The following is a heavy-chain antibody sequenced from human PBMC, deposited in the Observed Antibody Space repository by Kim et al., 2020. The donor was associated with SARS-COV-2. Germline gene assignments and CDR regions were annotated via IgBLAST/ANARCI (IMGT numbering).Heavy chain of an antibody. Sequence: QGRVTITADESTSTAYMELSSLRSEDTAVYYCAREPPYCTGGVCYPLLDYWGQGTLVTVSS. V-gene: IGHV1-69*01. J-gene: IGHJ4*02. CDR3: AREPPYCTGGVCYPLLDY. D-gene: IGHD2-8*02.